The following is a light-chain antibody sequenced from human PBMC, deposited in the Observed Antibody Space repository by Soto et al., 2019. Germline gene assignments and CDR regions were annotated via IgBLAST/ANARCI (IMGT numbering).Light chain of an antibody. CDR3: QKYNSAPP. CDR2: AAS. V-gene: IGKV1-27*01. J-gene: IGKJ3*01. CDR1: QAISNY. Sequence: DIQMTQSPASLSASVGDRVTITCRASQAISNYLAWYQQKPGKVPKLLIYAASTLQSGVPSRFSGSGSGTDFPLTISSLQPEDVATYYCQKYNSAPPFGPGTKVDLK.